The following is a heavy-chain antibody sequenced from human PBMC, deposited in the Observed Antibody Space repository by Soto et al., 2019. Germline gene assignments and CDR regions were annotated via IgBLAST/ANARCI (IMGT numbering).Heavy chain of an antibody. CDR3: ARGAAGDILTGSITPAWY. J-gene: IGHJ4*02. CDR1: GFTFSSYD. Sequence: VQLVESGGGLVQPGGSLRLSCAASGFTFSSYDMHWVRQATGKGLEWVAVIWYDGSNKYYADSVKGRFTISRDNSKNTLYLQMNSLRAEDTAVYYCARGAAGDILTGSITPAWYWGQGTLVTVSS. D-gene: IGHD3-9*01. V-gene: IGHV3-33*08. CDR2: IWYDGSNK.